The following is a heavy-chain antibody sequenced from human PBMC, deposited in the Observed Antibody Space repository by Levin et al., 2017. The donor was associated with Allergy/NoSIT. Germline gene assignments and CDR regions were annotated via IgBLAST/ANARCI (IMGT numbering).Heavy chain of an antibody. Sequence: SETLSLTCTVSGGSISSSSYYWGWIRQPPGKGLEWIGSIYYSGSTYYYPSLKSRVTISVDTSKNQFSLKLSSVTAADTAVYYCARHGSKWIAVAELQGWFDPWGQGTLVTVSS. CDR3: ARHGSKWIAVAELQGWFDP. D-gene: IGHD6-19*01. J-gene: IGHJ5*02. V-gene: IGHV4-39*01. CDR1: GGSISSSSYY. CDR2: IYYSGST.